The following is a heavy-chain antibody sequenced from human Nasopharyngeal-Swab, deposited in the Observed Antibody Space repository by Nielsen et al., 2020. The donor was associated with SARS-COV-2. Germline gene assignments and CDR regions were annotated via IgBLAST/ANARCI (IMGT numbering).Heavy chain of an antibody. D-gene: IGHD2-21*01. Sequence: GESLKIPCAASGFTVSSNYMSWVRQAPGKGLEWVSVIYSGGSTYYADSVKGRFTISRHNSKNTLYLEMNSLRVEDTAVYYCAKAPYLRGLDVWGQGTTVTVSS. CDR1: GFTVSSNY. J-gene: IGHJ6*02. CDR3: AKAPYLRGLDV. V-gene: IGHV3-53*01. CDR2: IYSGGST.